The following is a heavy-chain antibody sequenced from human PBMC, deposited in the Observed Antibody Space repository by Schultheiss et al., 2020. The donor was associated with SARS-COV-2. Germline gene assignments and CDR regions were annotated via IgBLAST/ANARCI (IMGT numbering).Heavy chain of an antibody. Sequence: GGSLRLSCAASGFIFSSYAMSWVRQAPGKGLEWVSGISWNSGSIGYADSVKGRFTISRDNGKNSLYLQMNSLRAEDTALYYCAKDRNYYDSSGQLDYWGQGTLVTVFS. V-gene: IGHV3-9*01. CDR1: GFIFSSYA. D-gene: IGHD3-22*01. J-gene: IGHJ4*02. CDR2: ISWNSGSI. CDR3: AKDRNYYDSSGQLDY.